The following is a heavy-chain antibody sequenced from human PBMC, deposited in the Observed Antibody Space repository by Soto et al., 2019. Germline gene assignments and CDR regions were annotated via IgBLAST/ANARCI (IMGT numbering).Heavy chain of an antibody. D-gene: IGHD6-19*01. Sequence: QVQLVQSGAEEKKPGASVKVSCKASGDTFTGYAFHWVRQAPGQRLEWMGWINAGNGNTEYSQKFQGRVTITRDTSASTAYMELSSLRSEDTAVYYCARAVAVPADFDYWGQGTLVTVSS. CDR3: ARAVAVPADFDY. V-gene: IGHV1-3*05. J-gene: IGHJ4*02. CDR2: INAGNGNT. CDR1: GDTFTGYA.